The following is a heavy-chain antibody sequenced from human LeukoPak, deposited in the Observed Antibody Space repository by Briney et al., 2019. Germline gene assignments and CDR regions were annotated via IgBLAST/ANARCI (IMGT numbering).Heavy chain of an antibody. D-gene: IGHD3-22*01. Sequence: GGSLRLSCAASGFTFSSYAMSWVRQAPGKGLEWVSAISGSGGSTYYADSVKGRFTISRDNSKNTLYLQMNSLRAEDTAVYYCAKDHYYYDSSSSSTPSYFDYWGQGTLVTVSS. CDR2: ISGSGGST. V-gene: IGHV3-23*01. CDR1: GFTFSSYA. CDR3: AKDHYYYDSSSSSTPSYFDY. J-gene: IGHJ4*02.